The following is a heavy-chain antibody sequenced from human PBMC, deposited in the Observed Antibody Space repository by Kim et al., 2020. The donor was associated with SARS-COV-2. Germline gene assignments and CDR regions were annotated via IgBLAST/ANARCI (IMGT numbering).Heavy chain of an antibody. CDR3: ARDRQAMDVSYYYGMDV. Sequence: LRSRITLSVDTSKNQFSLKLSSVTAADTAVYYCARDRQAMDVSYYYGMDVWGQGTTVTVSS. D-gene: IGHD5-18*01. J-gene: IGHJ6*02. V-gene: IGHV4-39*07.